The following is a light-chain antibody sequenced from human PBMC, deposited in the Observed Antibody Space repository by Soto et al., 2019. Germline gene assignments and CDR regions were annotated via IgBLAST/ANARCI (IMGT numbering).Light chain of an antibody. CDR1: QSVNRH. V-gene: IGKV3-11*01. CDR2: DTS. CDR3: QQRYDWPPT. J-gene: IGKJ1*01. Sequence: EIVVTQFPATLYLSPGERATLSCRASQSVNRHFTWYQQKPGQAPRLLIYDTSDRATGIPDRFSGGGSGTDFTLTISSLEPEDFAVYYCQQRYDWPPTFGQGTKVE.